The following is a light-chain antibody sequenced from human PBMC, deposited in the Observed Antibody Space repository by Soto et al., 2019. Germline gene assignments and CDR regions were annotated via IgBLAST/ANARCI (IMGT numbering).Light chain of an antibody. V-gene: IGLV2-8*01. CDR2: EVT. Sequence: QSVLTQPPSASGSPGQSVTISCSGTSNDIGDYDYVSWYQQHPGKAPKLIIYEVTKRPSGVPDRFSGSKSGNSASLTVSGLQSDDEADYFCSSYARRNTLLFGGGTQRTVL. CDR1: SNDIGDYDY. J-gene: IGLJ3*02. CDR3: SSYARRNTLL.